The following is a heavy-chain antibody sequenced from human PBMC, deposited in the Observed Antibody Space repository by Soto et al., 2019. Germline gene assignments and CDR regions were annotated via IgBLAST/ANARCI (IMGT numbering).Heavy chain of an antibody. CDR2: IYNEVT. CDR3: VREPRYCSGGSCSIMGDAFDI. J-gene: IGHJ3*02. Sequence: EVQLVESGGGLVQPGGSLRLSCVASGFTVTDIYMNWVRQAPGKGLEWVSAIYNEVTDYADSVRGRFSISTDSSKNALYLQMNSLRAEDSAVYYCVREPRYCSGGSCSIMGDAFDIWGQGTMVTVSS. CDR1: GFTVTDIY. V-gene: IGHV3-66*01. D-gene: IGHD2-15*01.